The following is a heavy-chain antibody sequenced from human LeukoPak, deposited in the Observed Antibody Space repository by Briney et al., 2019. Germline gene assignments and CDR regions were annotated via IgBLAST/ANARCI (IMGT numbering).Heavy chain of an antibody. CDR1: GGSISSYY. J-gene: IGHJ3*02. D-gene: IGHD3-10*01. V-gene: IGHV4-4*07. CDR3: ARDSSLSLRGAYDAFDI. Sequence: PSETLSLTCTVSGGSISSYYWSWIRQPAGKGLEWIGRIYTSGSTNYNPSLKSRVTMSVDTSKNQFSLKLSSVTAADTAVYYCARDSSLSLRGAYDAFDIWGQGTMVTVSS. CDR2: IYTSGST.